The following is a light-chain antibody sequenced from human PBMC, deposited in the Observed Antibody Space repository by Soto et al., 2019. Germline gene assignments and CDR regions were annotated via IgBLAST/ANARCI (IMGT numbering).Light chain of an antibody. J-gene: IGLJ3*02. Sequence: QSVLTQPASVSGSLGQSITISCTGTSSDIGGYKYVSWYQQHPGKAPKLIIFEVSNRPSGVSDRFSGSNSGNTASLTISGLQAEDEADYYCTSYSRYRVLVFGGGTKVT. V-gene: IGLV2-14*01. CDR1: SSDIGGYKY. CDR2: EVS. CDR3: TSYSRYRVLV.